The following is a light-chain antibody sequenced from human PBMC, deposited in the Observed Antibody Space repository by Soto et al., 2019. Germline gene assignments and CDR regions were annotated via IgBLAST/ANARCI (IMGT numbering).Light chain of an antibody. CDR1: SSDVGGYNY. Sequence: QSALTQPASVSGSPGQSITISCTGTSSDVGGYNYVSWYQQHPGKAPKLMIYDVSDRPSGVSNRFSGSKSGNTASLTISGLQAEDEADYYSCSYTSSSRPPHVFGPGTKVPVL. V-gene: IGLV2-14*01. J-gene: IGLJ1*01. CDR2: DVS. CDR3: CSYTSSSRPPHV.